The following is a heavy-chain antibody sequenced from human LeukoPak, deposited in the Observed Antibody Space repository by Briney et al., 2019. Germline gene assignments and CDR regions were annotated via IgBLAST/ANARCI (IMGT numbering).Heavy chain of an antibody. J-gene: IGHJ3*02. CDR2: IKQDGSAK. Sequence: GGSLRLSCTASGFTFGDYWMSWVRQAPGKGLEWVANIKQDGSAKNYLDSVKGRFTISRDNAKNSLYLQMNSLRAEDTAVYYCAREIAARPRAFDIWGQGTMVTVSS. CDR1: GFTFGDYW. CDR3: AREIAARPRAFDI. V-gene: IGHV3-7*01. D-gene: IGHD6-6*01.